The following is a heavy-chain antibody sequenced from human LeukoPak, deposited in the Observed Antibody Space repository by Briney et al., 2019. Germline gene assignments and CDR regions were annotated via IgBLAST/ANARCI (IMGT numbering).Heavy chain of an antibody. D-gene: IGHD3-22*01. CDR2: IWYDGSNK. J-gene: IGHJ4*02. CDR1: GFTFSSYG. V-gene: IGHV3-33*01. CDR3: ARPRSSGYLTVNY. Sequence: GGSLRLSCAASGFTFSSYGMHWVRQAPGKGLEWVAVIWYDGSNKYYADSVKGRFTISRDNTKNSLYLQMNGLRAEDTAVYCCARPRSSGYLTVNYWGEGILVTVSS.